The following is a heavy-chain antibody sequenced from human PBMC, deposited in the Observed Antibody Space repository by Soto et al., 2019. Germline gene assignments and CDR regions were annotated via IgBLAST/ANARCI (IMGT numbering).Heavy chain of an antibody. CDR2: IFSSGST. D-gene: IGHD2-2*01. V-gene: IGHV4-59*01. CDR3: ARVGYGSSTPCWPIGYFEY. Sequence: SETLSLTCTVSGDSISSFYWTWIRQPPGKGLEWVGYIFSSGSTNYNPSLKSRVTISVDTSENQFSLKLTSVTAADTAVYYCARVGYGSSTPCWPIGYFEYWGQRTLVTVSS. J-gene: IGHJ4*02. CDR1: GDSISSFY.